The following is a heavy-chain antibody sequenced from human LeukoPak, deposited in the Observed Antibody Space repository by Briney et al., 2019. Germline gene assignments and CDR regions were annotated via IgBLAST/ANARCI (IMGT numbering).Heavy chain of an antibody. CDR2: INTDGSST. D-gene: IGHD6-19*01. Sequence: PGGSLRLSCAASGFTFSSYWMHWVRQAPGKGLVWVSRINTDGSSTTYADSVKGRFTISRDNSKNTLYLQMSSLRAEDTAVYYCAKKGSSGWYIDYWGQGTLVTVSS. CDR3: AKKGSSGWYIDY. J-gene: IGHJ4*02. V-gene: IGHV3-74*01. CDR1: GFTFSSYW.